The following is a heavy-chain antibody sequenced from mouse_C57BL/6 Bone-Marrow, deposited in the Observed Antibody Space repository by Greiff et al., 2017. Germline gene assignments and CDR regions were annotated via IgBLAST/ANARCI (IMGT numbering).Heavy chain of an antibody. V-gene: IGHV1-76*01. J-gene: IGHJ2*02. D-gene: IGHD1-1*01. CDR1: GYTFTDYY. CDR2: IYPGSGNT. Sequence: VQLKESGAELVRPGASVKLSCKASGYTFTDYYINWVKQRPGQGLEWIGRIYPGSGNTYYNEKFKGKATLTAETSSSTAYMQLSSLTSEDSAVXFCERVDDYYERDVDFDYWGQGTSINVYS. CDR3: ERVDDYYERDVDFDY.